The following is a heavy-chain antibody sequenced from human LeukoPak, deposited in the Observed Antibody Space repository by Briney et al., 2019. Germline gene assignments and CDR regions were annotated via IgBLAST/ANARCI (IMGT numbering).Heavy chain of an antibody. CDR1: GGSFSGYY. Sequence: SETLSLTCAVYGGSFSGYYWSWIRQPPGKGLEWIGEINHSGSTNYNPSLKSRVTISVDTSKNEFSLKLSSVTAADTAVYYCARGSGDDDLRFLDWLPNLAFDYWGQGTLVTVSS. D-gene: IGHD3/OR15-3a*01. CDR2: INHSGST. J-gene: IGHJ4*02. CDR3: ARGSGDDDLRFLDWLPNLAFDY. V-gene: IGHV4-34*01.